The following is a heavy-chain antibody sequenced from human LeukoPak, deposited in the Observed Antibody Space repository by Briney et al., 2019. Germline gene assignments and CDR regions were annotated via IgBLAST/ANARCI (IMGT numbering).Heavy chain of an antibody. Sequence: GASVKVSCKASGYTFTSYYMHWERQAPGQGLEWMGIINPSGGSTSYAQKFQGRVTMTRDMSTSTVYMELSSLRSEDTAVYYCARAGRGVSQWLVPQRYSFDYWGQGTLVTVSS. D-gene: IGHD6-19*01. J-gene: IGHJ4*02. CDR3: ARAGRGVSQWLVPQRYSFDY. V-gene: IGHV1-46*01. CDR1: GYTFTSYY. CDR2: INPSGGST.